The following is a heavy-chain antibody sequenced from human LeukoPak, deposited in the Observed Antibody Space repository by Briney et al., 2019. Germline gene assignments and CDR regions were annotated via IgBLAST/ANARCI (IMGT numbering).Heavy chain of an antibody. CDR2: IIPIFGTA. Sequence: SVKVSCKASGGTFSSYAISWVRQAPGQGLEWMGGIIPIFGTANYAQKFQGRVTITADKSTSTAYMELSSLRSEDTAVYYCARVVKYYYDSSGYAVPGLYYYYYYMDVWGKGTTVTVSS. J-gene: IGHJ6*03. CDR3: ARVVKYYYDSSGYAVPGLYYYYYYMDV. D-gene: IGHD3-22*01. CDR1: GGTFSSYA. V-gene: IGHV1-69*06.